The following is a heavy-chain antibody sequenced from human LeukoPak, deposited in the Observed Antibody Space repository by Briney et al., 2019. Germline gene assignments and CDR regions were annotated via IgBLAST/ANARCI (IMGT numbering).Heavy chain of an antibody. Sequence: GGSLRLSCAASGFTFSSYWMSWVRQAPGKGLEWVANIKQDGSEKYYVDSVKGRFTISRDNAKNSLYLQMNSLRAEDTAVYYCARDRGKRYYDSSGYFDIWGQGTMVTVYS. D-gene: IGHD3-22*01. J-gene: IGHJ3*02. V-gene: IGHV3-7*01. CDR1: GFTFSSYW. CDR3: ARDRGKRYYDSSGYFDI. CDR2: IKQDGSEK.